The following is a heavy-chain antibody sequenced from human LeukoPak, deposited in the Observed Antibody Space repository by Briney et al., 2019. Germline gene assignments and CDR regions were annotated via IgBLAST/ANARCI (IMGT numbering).Heavy chain of an antibody. D-gene: IGHD3-10*01. CDR3: ARAGKLMITMVRGALASKKGFDV. V-gene: IGHV1-2*02. Sequence: ASVKVSCKASGYTFIGYYMHWVRQAPGQGLEWMGWINPNSGGTNYAQKFQGRVTMTRDTSISTAYMELSRLRSDDTAVYYCARAGKLMITMVRGALASKKGFDVWGQGTMVTVSS. J-gene: IGHJ3*01. CDR1: GYTFIGYY. CDR2: INPNSGGT.